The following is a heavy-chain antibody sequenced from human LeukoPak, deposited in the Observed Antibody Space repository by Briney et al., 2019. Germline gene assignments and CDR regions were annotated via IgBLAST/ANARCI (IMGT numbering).Heavy chain of an antibody. J-gene: IGHJ4*02. Sequence: SETLSLTCTVSGDSITSGYSWGWIRQPPGKGLEWIGTIYHSGSTYYNPSLKSRVTISVDTSKNQFSLKLSSVTAADTAVYYCATIPVVNTAMVTDDYWGQGTLVTVSS. D-gene: IGHD5-18*01. CDR3: ATIPVVNTAMVTDDY. CDR2: IYHSGST. CDR1: GDSITSGYS. V-gene: IGHV4-38-2*02.